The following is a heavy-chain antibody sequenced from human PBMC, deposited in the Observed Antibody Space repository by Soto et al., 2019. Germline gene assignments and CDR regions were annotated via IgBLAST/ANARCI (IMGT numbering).Heavy chain of an antibody. Sequence: PSETLSLTCAVSGGSTSSYYWSWIRQPPGKGLEWIGYIYYSGSTNYNPSLKSRVTISVDTSKNQFSLKLTSVTAADTAVYYCARSRYTSGWWTPPFDYWGQGTLVTVSS. CDR1: GGSTSSYY. V-gene: IGHV4-59*01. D-gene: IGHD6-19*01. J-gene: IGHJ4*02. CDR2: IYYSGST. CDR3: ARSRYTSGWWTPPFDY.